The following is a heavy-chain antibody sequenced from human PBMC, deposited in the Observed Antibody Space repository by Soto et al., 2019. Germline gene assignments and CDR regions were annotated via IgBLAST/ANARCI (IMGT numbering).Heavy chain of an antibody. CDR3: GKAMEGIVVVPAAIGY. D-gene: IGHD2-2*02. V-gene: IGHV3-23*01. Sequence: EVQLLESGGGLVQPGGSLRLSCAASGFTFSTYAMSWVRQAPGKGLEGVSAISGSGGSAYYADSVKGRFTISRDNSKNTLYLQMNSLRGEDTAVYYCGKAMEGIVVVPAAIGYWGQGTLVTVSS. CDR1: GFTFSTYA. CDR2: ISGSGGSA. J-gene: IGHJ4*02.